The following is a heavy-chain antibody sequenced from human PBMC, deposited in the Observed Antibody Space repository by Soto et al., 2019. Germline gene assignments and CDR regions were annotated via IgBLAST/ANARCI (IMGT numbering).Heavy chain of an antibody. D-gene: IGHD5-12*01. CDR1: GGTYSIYA. CDR3: ARDLGSGYGPGDY. Sequence: QVQLVQSGAEVKKPGSSVKVSCKASGGTYSIYAVSWVRQAPGQGLEWMGGIIPIIGTINYAQRFQGRITVTGDESTATAYLELSSLKSEDTAVYYCARDLGSGYGPGDYWGQGTLVTVSS. V-gene: IGHV1-69*12. CDR2: IIPIIGTI. J-gene: IGHJ4*02.